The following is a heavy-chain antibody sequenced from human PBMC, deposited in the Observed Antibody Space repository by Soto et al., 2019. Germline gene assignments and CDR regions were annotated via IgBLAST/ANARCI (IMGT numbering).Heavy chain of an antibody. CDR2: IKSKTDGGTT. Sequence: GGSLRLSCAASGFTFSNAWMSWVRQAPGKGLEWVGRIKSKTDGGTTDYAAPVKGRFTISRDDSKNTLYLQMNSLKTEDTAVYYCTTDNYDSSGYYSWSVDFDIWGQGTLVTVSS. V-gene: IGHV3-15*01. D-gene: IGHD3-22*01. CDR3: TTDNYDSSGYYSWSVDFDI. CDR1: GFTFSNAW. J-gene: IGHJ3*02.